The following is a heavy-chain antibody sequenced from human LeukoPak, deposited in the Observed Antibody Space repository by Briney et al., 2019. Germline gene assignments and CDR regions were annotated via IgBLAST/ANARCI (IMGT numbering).Heavy chain of an antibody. J-gene: IGHJ6*03. CDR2: INHSGST. D-gene: IGHD2-2*01. CDR1: GGSFSGYY. Sequence: SETLSLTSAVYGGSFSGYYWSWMRQPPGKGLEWRGEINHSGSTNYNPPLKSRVTISVDTSKNQFSLKLTSVTAADTAVYYCARGRSVGYCSSTSCRPKKYYYYMDVWGKGNTVTVSS. CDR3: ARGRSVGYCSSTSCRPKKYYYYMDV. V-gene: IGHV4-34*01.